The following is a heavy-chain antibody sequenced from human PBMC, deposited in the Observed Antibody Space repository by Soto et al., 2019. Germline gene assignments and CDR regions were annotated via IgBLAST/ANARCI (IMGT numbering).Heavy chain of an antibody. Sequence: ASVKVSCKSSGYTLSTYGSAWGRQAPGQGLEWMGRISANNAKTNYHQKVAGRVRLTTDTSTTTTYIKLQQLRSDNTALYYSARGYCTGADCQRDDTALIYVDLWGQGTLGAVAS. V-gene: IGHV1-18*01. CDR1: GYTLSTYG. D-gene: IGHD2-8*02. CDR2: ISANNAKT. J-gene: IGHJ4*02. CDR3: ARGYCTGADCQRDDTALIYVDL.